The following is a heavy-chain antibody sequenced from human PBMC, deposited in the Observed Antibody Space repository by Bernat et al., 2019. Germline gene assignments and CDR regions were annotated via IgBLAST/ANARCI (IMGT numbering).Heavy chain of an antibody. CDR1: GGTFSSYA. V-gene: IGHV1-69*04. J-gene: IGHJ5*02. CDR2: LIPILGIA. CDR3: ARGPFGSGGSLGYDENWFNP. D-gene: IGHD3-3*01. Sequence: QVQLVQSGAEVKKPGSSVKVSCKASGGTFSSYAISWVRQAPGPGLEWMGRLIPILGIANYAQKFQGRGTITADKSTSTAYMELSSLRSEDTAVYYCARGPFGSGGSLGYDENWFNPWGQGTLVTVSS.